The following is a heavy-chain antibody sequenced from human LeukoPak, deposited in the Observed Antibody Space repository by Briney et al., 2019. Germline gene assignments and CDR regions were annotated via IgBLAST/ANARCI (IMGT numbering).Heavy chain of an antibody. CDR1: GGSISSYY. Sequence: SETLSLTCTVSGGSISSYYWSWIRQPPGKGLEWIGYIYYSGSTNYNPSLKSRVTISVDTSKNQFSLKLSSVTAADTAVYFGARLGEYDSSGYLCDYWGQGTLVTVSS. CDR2: IYYSGST. J-gene: IGHJ4*02. D-gene: IGHD3-22*01. CDR3: ARLGEYDSSGYLCDY. V-gene: IGHV4-59*08.